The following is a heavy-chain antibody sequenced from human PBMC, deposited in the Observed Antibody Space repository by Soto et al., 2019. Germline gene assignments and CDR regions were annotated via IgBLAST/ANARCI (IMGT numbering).Heavy chain of an antibody. V-gene: IGHV1-3*01. D-gene: IGHD3-22*01. Sequence: GASVKVSCKASGYTFTSYAMHWVRQAPGQRLEWMGWINAGNGNTKYSQKSQGRVTITRDTSASTAYMELSSLRSEDTAVYYCAREKYYDSSGYYYVWFDPWGQGTLVTVSS. CDR1: GYTFTSYA. J-gene: IGHJ5*02. CDR3: AREKYYDSSGYYYVWFDP. CDR2: INAGNGNT.